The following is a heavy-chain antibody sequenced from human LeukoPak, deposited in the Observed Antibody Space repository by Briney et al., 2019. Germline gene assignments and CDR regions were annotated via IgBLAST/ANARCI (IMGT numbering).Heavy chain of an antibody. CDR1: GYTFTSYS. CDR3: ARDKAAAGPDAFDI. Sequence: ASVKVSCKASGYTFTSYSISWVRQAPGQGLEWMGWISTNNGNTDYTQKVQGRVTMTTDTSTSTVYMELSSLRSEDTAVYYCARDKAAAGPDAFDIWGQGTMVTVSS. CDR2: ISTNNGNT. J-gene: IGHJ3*02. V-gene: IGHV1-18*01. D-gene: IGHD6-13*01.